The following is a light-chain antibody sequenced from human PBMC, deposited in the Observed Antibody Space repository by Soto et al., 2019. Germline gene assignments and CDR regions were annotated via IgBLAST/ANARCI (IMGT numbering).Light chain of an antibody. CDR3: QQYDNLPLT. V-gene: IGKV1-33*01. CDR1: KHIDTY. CDR2: DAS. Sequence: DIQMTQSPSSLSASVGDSVTITCQASKHIDTYLNWYQQRPGQAPNLLISDASKLQTGVPSRFSGAGSGTVFTFTISNLQPEDIATYFCQQYDNLPLTFGGGTKVAI. J-gene: IGKJ4*01.